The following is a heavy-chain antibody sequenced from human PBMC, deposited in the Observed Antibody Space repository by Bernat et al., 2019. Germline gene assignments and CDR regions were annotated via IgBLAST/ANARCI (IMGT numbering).Heavy chain of an antibody. CDR1: GFTFDDYA. D-gene: IGHD6-13*01. CDR3: AKDLEAAAGMWYYYYGMDV. V-gene: IGHV3-9*01. J-gene: IGHJ6*02. Sequence: EVQLVESGGGLVQPGRSLRLSCAASGFTFDDYAMHWVRQAPGKGLEWVSGISWNSGSIGYVDSVKGRFIISRDNAKNSLYLQMNSLRAEDTALYYCAKDLEAAAGMWYYYYGMDVWGQGTTVTVSS. CDR2: ISWNSGSI.